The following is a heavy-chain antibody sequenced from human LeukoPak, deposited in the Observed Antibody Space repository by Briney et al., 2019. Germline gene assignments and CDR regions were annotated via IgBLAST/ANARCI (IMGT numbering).Heavy chain of an antibody. V-gene: IGHV1-18*01. CDR3: ARSSLAVAGSVFDY. Sequence: ASVKVSCKASGYTFTSYGISWVRQAPGQGLEWMGWISTYNGNTHYAQKLQGRVTMTIDTSTSTAYMELRSLRSDDTAVYYCARSSLAVAGSVFDYWGQGTLVTVSS. CDR1: GYTFTSYG. CDR2: ISTYNGNT. D-gene: IGHD6-19*01. J-gene: IGHJ4*02.